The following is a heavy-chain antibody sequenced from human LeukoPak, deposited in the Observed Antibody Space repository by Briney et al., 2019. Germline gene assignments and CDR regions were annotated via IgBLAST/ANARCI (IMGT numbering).Heavy chain of an antibody. J-gene: IGHJ5*02. CDR2: IYYSGRT. CDR3: ARGVQTDNWFDP. Sequence: SETLSLTCTVSGGSISSTSYYWGWIRQPPGKGLEWIGSIYYSGRTYYNSSLKSRLTISVDTSKNQFSLKLSSVTAADTAVYYCARGVQTDNWFDPWGQGTLVTVSS. CDR1: GGSISSTSYY. D-gene: IGHD1-1*01. V-gene: IGHV4-39*01.